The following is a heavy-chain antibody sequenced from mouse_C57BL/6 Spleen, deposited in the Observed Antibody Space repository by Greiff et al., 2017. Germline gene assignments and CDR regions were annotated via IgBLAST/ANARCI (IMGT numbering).Heavy chain of an antibody. Sequence: QVQLQQPGAELVRPGTSVKLSCKASGYTFTSYWMHWVKQRPGQGLEWIGVIDPSDSYTNYNQKFKGKATLTVDTSSSTAYMQLSSLTSEDSAVYYCAGGIYYYGSSQYYFDDWGQGTTLTVSS. D-gene: IGHD1-1*01. V-gene: IGHV1-59*01. J-gene: IGHJ2*01. CDR2: IDPSDSYT. CDR1: GYTFTSYW. CDR3: AGGIYYYGSSQYYFDD.